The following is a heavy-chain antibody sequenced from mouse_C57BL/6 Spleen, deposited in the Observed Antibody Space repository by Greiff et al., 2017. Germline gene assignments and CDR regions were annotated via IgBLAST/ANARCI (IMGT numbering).Heavy chain of an antibody. CDR3: ARNDDSNYDSAKDY. Sequence: VQLQQSGPGLVQPSQSLYITCTASGFSLTSYGVHWVRQSPGKGLEWLGVIWRGGSTAYNAAFISRLSISKDNSESQVFYKMNSLQADETSIYYCARNDDSNYDSAKDYWGQGTTVTVSS. J-gene: IGHJ4*01. D-gene: IGHD2-5*01. CDR1: GFSLTSYG. V-gene: IGHV2-2*01. CDR2: IWRGGST.